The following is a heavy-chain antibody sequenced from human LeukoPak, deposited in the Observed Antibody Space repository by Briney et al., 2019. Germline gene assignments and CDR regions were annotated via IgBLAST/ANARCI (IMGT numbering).Heavy chain of an antibody. CDR3: ARVDLYWDSSGYSQAANDY. V-gene: IGHV1-2*02. Sequence: ASVKVSCKASGYTLTGYYIHWVRQAPGQGLQWMGWINPNSGGTNYVQKFQGRVTMTRDTSITTTYMELSRLRSDDTAVYYCARVDLYWDSSGYSQAANDYWGQGTLVTVSS. J-gene: IGHJ4*02. CDR1: GYTLTGYY. D-gene: IGHD3-22*01. CDR2: INPNSGGT.